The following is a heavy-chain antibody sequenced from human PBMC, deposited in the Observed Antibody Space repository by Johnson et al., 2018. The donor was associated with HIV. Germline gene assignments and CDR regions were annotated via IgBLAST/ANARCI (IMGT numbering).Heavy chain of an antibody. CDR3: TTESVCYYDSSGYYSLGMGGAFDI. CDR2: IKSKTDGGTT. Sequence: EVQLVESGGGLVKPGGSLRVSCAASGFTFSNAWMSWVRQAPGKGLEWVSRIKSKTDGGTTDYAAPVKGRFTISRDDSKNTLYLHTNSLKSEDTAVYYCTTESVCYYDSSGYYSLGMGGAFDIWGQGTMVTVSS. J-gene: IGHJ3*02. CDR1: GFTFSNAW. D-gene: IGHD3-22*01. V-gene: IGHV3-15*01.